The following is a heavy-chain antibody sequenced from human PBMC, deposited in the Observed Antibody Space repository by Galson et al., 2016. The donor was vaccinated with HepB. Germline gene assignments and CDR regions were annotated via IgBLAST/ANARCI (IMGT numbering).Heavy chain of an antibody. J-gene: IGHJ4*02. CDR2: IKSKVDGGAA. CDR3: TTVLSTASMSGWYDWGFDS. CDR1: GFTFSNVW. Sequence: SLRLSCAASGFTFSNVWMNWVRQAPGKGLEWVGRIKSKVDGGAADYAAPAKGRFTISGDDSKNTLYLQMTGLKTEDTAVYYCTTVLSTASMSGWYDWGFDSWGQGTLVTVSS. D-gene: IGHD6-19*01. V-gene: IGHV3-15*07.